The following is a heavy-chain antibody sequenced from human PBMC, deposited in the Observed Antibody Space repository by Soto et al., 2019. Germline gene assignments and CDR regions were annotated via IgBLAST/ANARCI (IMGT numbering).Heavy chain of an antibody. V-gene: IGHV1-18*01. J-gene: IGHJ4*02. CDR3: ARESRNYDALDY. CDR2: ISADNHNT. Sequence: QVQLMQSGLEVKRPGASVKVSCKTSGYTFTSYVISWVRQAPGHGLEWMGWISADNHNTNVAQNFQGRVTLTTDTPTTTVFMELRNLSSDDTAVYYCARESRNYDALDYWGQGTLVTVSS. D-gene: IGHD3-22*01. CDR1: GYTFTSYV.